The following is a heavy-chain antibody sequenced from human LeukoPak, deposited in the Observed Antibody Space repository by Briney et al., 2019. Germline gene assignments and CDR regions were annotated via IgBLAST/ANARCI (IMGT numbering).Heavy chain of an antibody. CDR2: ITGSSNFM. J-gene: IGHJ4*02. CDR3: ARDFPLSPSSDY. Sequence: GGSLRLLFTASAFTLRTCRPHYAPQAPGKGLESVSSITGSSNFMSYADSVKGRFTISRDNARNSLYLQMNSLRAEDTAVYYCARDFPLSPSSDYWGPGTLVTVSS. V-gene: IGHV3-21*01. D-gene: IGHD2-2*01. CDR1: AFTLRTCR.